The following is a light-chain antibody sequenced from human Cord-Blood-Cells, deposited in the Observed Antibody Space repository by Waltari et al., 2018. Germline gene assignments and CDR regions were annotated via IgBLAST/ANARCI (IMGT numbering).Light chain of an antibody. CDR1: SSDVGSYNL. V-gene: IGLV2-23*01. J-gene: IGLJ1*01. CDR3: CSYAGSSTSLYV. CDR2: EGS. Sequence: QSALTQPASVSGSPGQSITISCTGTSSDVGSYNLVSWSQQHPGKDPKLLIYEGSKRPSGVSNRFSGSKSGNTASLTISGLQAEDEADYYCCSYAGSSTSLYVFGTGTKVTVL.